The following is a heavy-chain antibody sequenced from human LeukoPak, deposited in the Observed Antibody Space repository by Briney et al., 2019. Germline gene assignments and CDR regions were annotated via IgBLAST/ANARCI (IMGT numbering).Heavy chain of an antibody. D-gene: IGHD3-3*01. CDR3: ARVTGSRVVTHFDY. V-gene: IGHV3-53*01. CDR2: IYSGGTT. J-gene: IGHJ4*02. CDR1: GLTVSINY. Sequence: GGSLRLSCAASGLTVSINYMSWVRQAPERGLEWVSLIYSGGTTYYADSVKGRFTISRDNSKNTLYLQMNSLRVEDTAVYYCARVTGSRVVTHFDYWGQGILVTVSS.